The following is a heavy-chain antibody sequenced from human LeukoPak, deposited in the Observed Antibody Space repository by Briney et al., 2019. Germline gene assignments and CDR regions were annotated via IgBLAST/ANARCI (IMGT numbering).Heavy chain of an antibody. V-gene: IGHV4-59*01. CDR3: ARSGRGSSAGFDY. CDR2: IYYSGST. D-gene: IGHD3-10*01. Sequence: SKTLSLTCTVSGGSLSSYYWSWIRQPPGKGLEWIGYIYYSGSTNYTPSLKSRITISVDTSRNQFSLKLNSVTAADTAVYYCARSGRGSSAGFDYWGQGTLVTVSS. J-gene: IGHJ4*02. CDR1: GGSLSSYY.